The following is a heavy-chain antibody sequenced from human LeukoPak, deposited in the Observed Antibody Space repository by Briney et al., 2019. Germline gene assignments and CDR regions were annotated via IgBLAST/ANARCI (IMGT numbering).Heavy chain of an antibody. J-gene: IGHJ4*02. V-gene: IGHV3-7*03. CDR2: IKQGGSEK. CDR1: GFTFSTYW. CDR3: AKLLAVTNSYYFNY. D-gene: IGHD6-19*01. Sequence: GGSLRLSCEASGFTFSTYWMSWVRQAPGKGLEWVANIKQGGSEKNYVDSVKGRFTISRDNSKDTLYLQMNSLRAEDTAVYYCAKLLAVTNSYYFNYWGQGTLVTVSS.